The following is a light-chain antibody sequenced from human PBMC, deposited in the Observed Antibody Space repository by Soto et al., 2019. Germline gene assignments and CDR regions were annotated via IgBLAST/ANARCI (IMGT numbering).Light chain of an antibody. Sequence: QSALTQPPSASGSPGQSVTISCTGTSSDVGGYNYVSWYQQHPGKAPKLMSYEVSKRPSGVPDRFSGSKSGNTASLTVSGLQAEDDADYYCSAYAGSNTVVFGGGTKLTVL. V-gene: IGLV2-8*01. J-gene: IGLJ2*01. CDR3: SAYAGSNTVV. CDR2: EVS. CDR1: SSDVGGYNY.